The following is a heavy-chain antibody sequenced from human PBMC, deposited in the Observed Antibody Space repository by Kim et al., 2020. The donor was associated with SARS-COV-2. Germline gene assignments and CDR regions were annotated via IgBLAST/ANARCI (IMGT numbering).Heavy chain of an antibody. Sequence: GGSLRLSCVGSGFIFRSHAMNWVRQAPGKGLEWVAYISEGAKSIYYADSVRSRFTISRDNAQSSMYLQMDSLRVDDTAVYYCAREGKDFWAGGDSWGQGT. CDR1: GFIFRSHA. D-gene: IGHD3-3*01. CDR2: ISEGAKSI. CDR3: AREGKDFWAGGDS. J-gene: IGHJ4*02. V-gene: IGHV3-48*03.